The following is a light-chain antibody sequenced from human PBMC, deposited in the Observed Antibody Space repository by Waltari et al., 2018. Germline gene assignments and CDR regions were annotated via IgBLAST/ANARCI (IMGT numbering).Light chain of an antibody. CDR3: ATWDDGPGGVWV. V-gene: IGLV1-44*01. CDR1: DSNIGDNV. J-gene: IGLJ3*02. Sequence: QSVLTQPPAASATPGHRVIISCSGSDSNIGDNVVNWYQQIPGTAPKILICRNDLRPSGVPDRFSASKSGTSASLAISGLQSEDEADYYCATWDDGPGGVWVFGGGTKVTVL. CDR2: RND.